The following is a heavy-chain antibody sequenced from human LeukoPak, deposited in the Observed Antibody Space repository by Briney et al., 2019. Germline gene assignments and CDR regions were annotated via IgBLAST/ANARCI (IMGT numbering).Heavy chain of an antibody. D-gene: IGHD2-15*01. V-gene: IGHV3-53*01. CDR2: IYNGGST. CDR1: XXXXXXXX. CDR3: ASNRWYFDY. J-gene: IGHJ4*02. Sequence: GGSXRLSCAAXXXXXXXXXXXXVXXXXXXXXEWVSVIYNGGSTYYAXSXKGRFTISRDNSKNTLYLQMNSLRAEDTALYYCASNRWYFDYWGQGALVTVSS.